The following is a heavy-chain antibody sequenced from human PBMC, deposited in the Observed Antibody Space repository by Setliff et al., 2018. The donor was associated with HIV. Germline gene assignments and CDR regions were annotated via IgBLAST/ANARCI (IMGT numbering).Heavy chain of an antibody. J-gene: IGHJ4*02. D-gene: IGHD6-13*01. Sequence: PSETLSLTCTVSGGSISSGDNYWSWIRQHPGKGLEWIGYIHYSGSTYYNPSLKSRVTISVDTSKNQFSLKLSSVTAADTAVYYCATLRKQQLVSIWGQGTLVTVSS. CDR3: ATLRKQQLVSI. CDR2: IHYSGST. V-gene: IGHV4-39*01. CDR1: GGSISSGDNY.